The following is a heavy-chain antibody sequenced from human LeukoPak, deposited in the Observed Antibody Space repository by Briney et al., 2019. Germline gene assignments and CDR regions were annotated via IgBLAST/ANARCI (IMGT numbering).Heavy chain of an antibody. CDR3: ARDTSGYDGDYYYAMDV. CDR1: GFTVSSNY. V-gene: IGHV3-66*01. D-gene: IGHD5-12*01. CDR2: IYSGGST. Sequence: GGSLRLSCAASGFTVSSNYMSWVRQAPGKGLEWVSFIYSGGSTYYADSVKGRFTISRDISKNTLYLQMNSLRAEDTAVYYCARDTSGYDGDYYYAMDVWGQGTTVTVSS. J-gene: IGHJ6*02.